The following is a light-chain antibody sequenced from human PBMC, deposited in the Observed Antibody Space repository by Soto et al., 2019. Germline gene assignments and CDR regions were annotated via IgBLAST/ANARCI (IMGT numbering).Light chain of an antibody. CDR1: SSDVGTYNY. J-gene: IGLJ1*01. V-gene: IGLV2-14*01. CDR2: EVS. Sequence: QSFLTQPASVSGSPGQSITISCTGTSSDVGTYNYVSWYQLHPGKAPKLMVYEVSNRPSGVSNRFSGSKSGNTASLTISGLQAEDEADYHCSSYTSSSTYVFGTGTKVTVL. CDR3: SSYTSSSTYV.